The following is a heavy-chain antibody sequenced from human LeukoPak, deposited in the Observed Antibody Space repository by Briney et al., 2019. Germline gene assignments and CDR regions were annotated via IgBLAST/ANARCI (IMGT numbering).Heavy chain of an antibody. D-gene: IGHD2-2*01. CDR3: ARYCTSTTCILRGFDY. CDR2: IYHTGCA. J-gene: IGHJ4*02. Sequence: SETLSLTCSVSGYSFTSGHYWGWIGRPPGKGLEWIANIYHTGCAHYNPSLKSRVTISVDTSKNQFSLKLSSVTAADTAVYYCARYCTSTTCILRGFDYWGQGTLVTVSS. CDR1: GYSFTSGHY. V-gene: IGHV4-38-2*01.